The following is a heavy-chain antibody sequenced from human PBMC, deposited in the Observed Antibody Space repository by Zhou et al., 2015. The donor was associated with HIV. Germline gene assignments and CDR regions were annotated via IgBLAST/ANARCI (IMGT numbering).Heavy chain of an antibody. Sequence: QVQLVESGGGVVQPGRSLRLSCSTSGSTLNNYGIHWVRQAPGKGLEWVAFTSYDGVSKYYGDSVKGRFTISRDNSKKTVFLQMSSLRVEDTAVYYCAKVVLTAIASLDVFDVWGQGTLVTVSS. CDR2: TSYDGVSK. CDR3: AKVVLTAIASLDVFDV. V-gene: IGHV3-30*18. CDR1: GSTLNNYG. D-gene: IGHD2-21*02. J-gene: IGHJ3*01.